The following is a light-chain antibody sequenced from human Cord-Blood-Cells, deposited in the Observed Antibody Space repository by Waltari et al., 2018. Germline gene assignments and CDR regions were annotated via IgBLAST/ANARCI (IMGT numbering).Light chain of an antibody. Sequence: EIVMTQSPATLSVSPGDRATISCRASQSVSSNLAWYHQKPGQAPRLLIYGASTSATGIPAWFSGSGSGTEFTLTISSLQSEDFAVYYCQQYNNWPYTFGQGTKLEIK. J-gene: IGKJ2*01. CDR3: QQYNNWPYT. CDR2: GAS. V-gene: IGKV3-15*01. CDR1: QSVSSN.